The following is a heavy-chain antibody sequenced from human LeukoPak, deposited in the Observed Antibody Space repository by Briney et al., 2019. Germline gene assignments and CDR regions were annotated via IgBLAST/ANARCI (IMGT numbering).Heavy chain of an antibody. CDR3: AAGTAADY. Sequence: GGSLRLSCVVSGIPFSDFYMNWIRQAPGEGLEWISYVSSSSSYTDYAESVKGRFTISRDNAKSALYLEMSDLRVEDTAVYYCAAGTAADYWGQGTLVIVSS. J-gene: IGHJ4*02. D-gene: IGHD6-13*01. V-gene: IGHV3-11*03. CDR1: GIPFSDFY. CDR2: VSSSSSYT.